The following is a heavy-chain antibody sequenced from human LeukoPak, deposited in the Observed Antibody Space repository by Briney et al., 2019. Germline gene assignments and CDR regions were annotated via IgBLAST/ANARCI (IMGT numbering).Heavy chain of an antibody. D-gene: IGHD3-10*01. V-gene: IGHV4-59*01. Sequence: SETLSLTCTVSGGSISSYYWSWIQQPPGKGLEWIGYIYYSGSTNYNPSLKSRVTISVDTSKNQFSLKLSSVTAADTAVYYCARKREYYGSGSYYHWFDPWGQGTLVTVSS. J-gene: IGHJ5*02. CDR1: GGSISSYY. CDR3: ARKREYYGSGSYYHWFDP. CDR2: IYYSGST.